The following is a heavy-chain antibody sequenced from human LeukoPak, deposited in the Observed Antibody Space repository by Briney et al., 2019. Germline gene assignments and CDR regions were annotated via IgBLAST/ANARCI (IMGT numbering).Heavy chain of an antibody. CDR2: INGNSGAT. CDR1: GFTFTGHY. Sequence: ASVKVSFKASGFTFTGHYMHWVRQAPGQGLEWMGWINGNSGATNYARNFQDRVTLTRDTSISTVYMELSRLRIDDTAVYYCARDFSWGVDYWGQGTLVTVSS. CDR3: ARDFSWGVDY. V-gene: IGHV1-2*02. D-gene: IGHD3-10*01. J-gene: IGHJ4*02.